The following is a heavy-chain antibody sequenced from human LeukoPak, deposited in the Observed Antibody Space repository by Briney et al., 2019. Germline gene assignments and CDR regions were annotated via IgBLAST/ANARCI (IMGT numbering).Heavy chain of an antibody. Sequence: SETLPLTCTVSGGSISSSTYYWGWIRQPPGKGLEWIGSIYSSGSTYYNPSLMSRVTIAVDTSKNQFSLKLSSVTAADTAVYYCARDRMGTAMVQIDYWGQGTLVTV. J-gene: IGHJ4*02. V-gene: IGHV4-39*07. CDR1: GGSISSSTYY. CDR3: ARDRMGTAMVQIDY. D-gene: IGHD5-18*01. CDR2: IYSSGST.